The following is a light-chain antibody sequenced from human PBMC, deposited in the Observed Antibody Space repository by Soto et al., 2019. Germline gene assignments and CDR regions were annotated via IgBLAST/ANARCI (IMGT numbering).Light chain of an antibody. CDR1: SSDVGGYNY. CDR2: EVS. CDR3: SSYAGSNLV. Sequence: QSALTQPPSASGSPGQSVTISCTGTSSDVGGYNYVSWYQQHPGKAPKVMIYEVSKRPSGVPDRFSGSKSGNTASLTVSGLQAEDGADYYCSSYAGSNLVFGGGTKLTVL. J-gene: IGLJ2*01. V-gene: IGLV2-8*01.